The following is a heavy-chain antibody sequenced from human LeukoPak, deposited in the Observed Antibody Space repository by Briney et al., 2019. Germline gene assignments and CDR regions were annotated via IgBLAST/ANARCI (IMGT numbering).Heavy chain of an antibody. CDR1: GYTFTGYY. CDR3: ARSPTYYYGSGSPYGMDV. V-gene: IGHV1-2*02. J-gene: IGHJ6*02. Sequence: ASVKVSCKASGYTFTGYYMHWVRQAPGQGLEWMGWINPNSGGTNYAQKFQGRVTMTRDTSISTAYMELSRLRSDDTAVYYCARSPTYYYGSGSPYGMDVWGQGTTVTASS. CDR2: INPNSGGT. D-gene: IGHD3-10*01.